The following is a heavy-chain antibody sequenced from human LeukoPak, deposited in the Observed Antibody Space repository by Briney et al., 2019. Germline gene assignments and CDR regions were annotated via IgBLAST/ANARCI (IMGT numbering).Heavy chain of an antibody. CDR3: ARGSSSSWL. CDR1: GFSFSDYY. J-gene: IGHJ4*02. CDR2: ISSSSSYT. V-gene: IGHV3-11*05. Sequence: PRGSPTLSCAASGFSFSDYYMSWIRQAPGKGLEWVSYISSSSSYTNYADSVKGRFTISRDNAKNSLYLQMNSLRAEDTAVYYCARGSSSSWLWGQGTLVTVSS. D-gene: IGHD6-13*01.